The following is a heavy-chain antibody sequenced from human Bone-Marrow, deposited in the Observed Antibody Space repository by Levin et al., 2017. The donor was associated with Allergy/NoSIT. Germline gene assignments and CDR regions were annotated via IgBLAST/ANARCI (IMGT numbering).Heavy chain of an antibody. CDR3: ASWAMYHYDRSAFDYFYYARDV. D-gene: IGHD3-22*01. J-gene: IGHJ6*02. CDR1: GILFSSYD. V-gene: IGHV3-21*01. Sequence: GESLKISCAASGILFSSYDMNWVRQAPGKGLEWVSSISAGGNYIYYADSVKGRFPISRDNAKNSLFLQMNSLRAEDTAVYYCASWAMYHYDRSAFDYFYYARDVWGQGTTVTVSS. CDR2: ISAGGNYI.